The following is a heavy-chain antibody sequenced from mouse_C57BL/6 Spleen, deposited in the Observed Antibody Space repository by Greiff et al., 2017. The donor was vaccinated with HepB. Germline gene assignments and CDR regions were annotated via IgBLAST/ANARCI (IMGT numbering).Heavy chain of an antibody. J-gene: IGHJ2*01. V-gene: IGHV14-2*01. D-gene: IGHD2-4*01. Sequence: VQLQQSGAELVKPGASVKLSCTASGFNIKDYYMHWVKQRTEQGLEWIGRIDPEDGETKYATKFQGKATITADTSSNTAYLQLSSLTSEDTAVYYCARRDYDYEDYWGQGTTLTVSS. CDR3: ARRDYDYEDY. CDR1: GFNIKDYY. CDR2: IDPEDGET.